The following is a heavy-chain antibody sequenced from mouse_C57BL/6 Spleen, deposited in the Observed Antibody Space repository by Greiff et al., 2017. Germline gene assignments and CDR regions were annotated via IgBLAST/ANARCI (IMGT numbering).Heavy chain of an antibody. V-gene: IGHV1-15*01. CDR3: TRSNYYGSSYDWYFDV. J-gene: IGHJ1*03. Sequence: QVQLQQSGAELVRPGASVTLSCKASGYTFTDYEMHWVKQTPVHGLEWIGAIDPETGGTAYNQKFQGKAILTADKSSLTAYMELRSLTSEDSAVYYCTRSNYYGSSYDWYFDVWGTGTTVTVSS. CDR1: GYTFTDYE. D-gene: IGHD1-1*01. CDR2: IDPETGGT.